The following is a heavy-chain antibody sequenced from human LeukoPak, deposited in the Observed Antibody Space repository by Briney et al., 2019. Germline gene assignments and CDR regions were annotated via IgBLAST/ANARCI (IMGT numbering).Heavy chain of an antibody. Sequence: PSETLSLTCTVSGGSINSYHWSWVRQPPGKGLEWIGYILTSGSTNYNPSLKSRLTISVDTSKNQFTLKVNSVTAAGTAVYYCARVRVSGSYLYYFDSWGQGNLVTVSS. D-gene: IGHD1-26*01. V-gene: IGHV4-4*09. CDR2: ILTSGST. CDR3: ARVRVSGSYLYYFDS. J-gene: IGHJ4*02. CDR1: GGSINSYH.